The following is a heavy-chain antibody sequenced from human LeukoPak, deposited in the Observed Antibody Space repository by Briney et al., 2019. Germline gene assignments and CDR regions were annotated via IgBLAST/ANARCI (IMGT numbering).Heavy chain of an antibody. D-gene: IGHD2-15*01. Sequence: GGSLRLSCAASGFTFSSYGMHWVRQAPGKGLEWVAVISYDGRSIYYADSVKGRFTISRDNSKNTLYLQVNSPRAEDTAVYSCAREACSGSCYSDYFDYWGLGTLVTVSS. J-gene: IGHJ4*02. CDR2: ISYDGRSI. CDR1: GFTFSSYG. CDR3: AREACSGSCYSDYFDY. V-gene: IGHV3-30*03.